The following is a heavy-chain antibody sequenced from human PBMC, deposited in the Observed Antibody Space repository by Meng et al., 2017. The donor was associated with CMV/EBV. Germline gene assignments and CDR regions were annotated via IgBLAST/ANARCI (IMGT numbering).Heavy chain of an antibody. CDR2: ISAQIGKT. D-gene: IGHD3-3*01. CDR1: GYTFNNFG. CDR3: ARVGQHYDFRSGDYRAVVMDV. Sequence: ASVQVSCKASGYTFNNFGISWVRQAPGQGLEWVGWISAQIGKTNYAQRLQGRLTMTTDSSTSTSYMEVRSLRSDDTAVYYCARVGQHYDFRSGDYRAVVMDVWGQGTTVTVSS. V-gene: IGHV1-18*01. J-gene: IGHJ6*02.